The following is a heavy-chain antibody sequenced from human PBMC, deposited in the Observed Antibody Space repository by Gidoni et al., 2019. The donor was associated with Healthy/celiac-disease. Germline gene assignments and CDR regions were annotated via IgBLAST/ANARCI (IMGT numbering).Heavy chain of an antibody. CDR2: ISYDGSNK. Sequence: QVQLVESGGGVVQPGRSLRLPCAAPGFTFSSYAMHWVRQAPGKGLEWVAVISYDGSNKYYADSVKGRFTISRDNSKNTLYLQMNSLRAEDTAVYYCARGVRGVIISNWFDPWGQGTLVTVSS. CDR1: GFTFSSYA. CDR3: ARGVRGVIISNWFDP. V-gene: IGHV3-30*04. D-gene: IGHD3-10*01. J-gene: IGHJ5*02.